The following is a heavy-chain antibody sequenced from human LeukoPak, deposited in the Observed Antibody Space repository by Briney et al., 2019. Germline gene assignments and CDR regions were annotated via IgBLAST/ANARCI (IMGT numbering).Heavy chain of an antibody. CDR3: ARVTIVVVTAKVYNWFDP. CDR1: GAPISSNNWW. J-gene: IGHJ5*02. D-gene: IGHD2-21*02. V-gene: IGHV4-31*11. CDR2: IYYSGST. Sequence: PSETLSLTCAVSGAPISSNNWWWSWVRQHPGKGLEWIGYIYYSGSTYYNPSLKSRVTISLDTSKNQFSLKLSSLTAADTAVYYCARVTIVVVTAKVYNWFDPWGQGTLVTVSS.